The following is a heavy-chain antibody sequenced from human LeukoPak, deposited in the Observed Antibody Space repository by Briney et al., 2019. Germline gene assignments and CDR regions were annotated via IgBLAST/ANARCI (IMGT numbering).Heavy chain of an antibody. CDR2: MNPNSGNT. Sequence: ASVKVSCKASGYTFTSYDINWARQATGQGLEWMGWMNPNSGNTGYAQKFQGRVTMTRNTSISTAYMELSSLRSEDTAVYYSARVDTAMVTWYRYYYYGMDVWGQGTTVTVSS. CDR1: GYTFTSYD. D-gene: IGHD5-18*01. J-gene: IGHJ6*02. V-gene: IGHV1-8*01. CDR3: ARVDTAMVTWYRYYYYGMDV.